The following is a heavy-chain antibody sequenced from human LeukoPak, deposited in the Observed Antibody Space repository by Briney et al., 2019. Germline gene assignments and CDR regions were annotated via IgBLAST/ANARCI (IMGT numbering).Heavy chain of an antibody. V-gene: IGHV4-34*01. CDR1: GGSFSGYY. Sequence: SETLSLTCAVYGGSFSGYYWSWIRQPPGKGLEWIGEINHSGSTNYNPSLKSRVTISVDTSKNQFSLKLSSVTAADTAVYYCARDRLGYSYGRDAFDIWGQGTMVTVSS. CDR2: INHSGST. CDR3: ARDRLGYSYGRDAFDI. D-gene: IGHD5-18*01. J-gene: IGHJ3*02.